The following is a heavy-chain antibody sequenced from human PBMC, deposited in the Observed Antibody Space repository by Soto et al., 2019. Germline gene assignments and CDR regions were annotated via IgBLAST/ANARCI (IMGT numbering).Heavy chain of an antibody. CDR1: GGSISSYY. J-gene: IGHJ6*02. CDR2: IYCSGST. V-gene: IGHV4-59*01. Sequence: PSETLSLACTVSGGSISSYYWSWIRQPPGKGLEWIGYIYCSGSTNYNPSLKSRVTISVXXXKXXXXLKLXSXXAAXTAVYYCARGTSSSWYCYGKDVWGQGTSDTVSS. CDR3: ARGTSSSWYCYGKDV. D-gene: IGHD6-13*01.